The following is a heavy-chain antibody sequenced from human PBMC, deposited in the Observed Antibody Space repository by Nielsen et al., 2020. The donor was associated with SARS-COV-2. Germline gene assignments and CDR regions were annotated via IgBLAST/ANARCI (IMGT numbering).Heavy chain of an antibody. V-gene: IGHV4-61*01. Sequence: SETLSLTCTVSGGSVSSSSSYWTWIRQPPGKGLEWLGYIYNSGSTNYNPSLKSRATISVDMSKSQFALSLRSVTAADTAIYYCARDKVFSAPGSYGIDYQGMDVWGQGTTVTVSS. CDR1: GGSVSSSSSY. D-gene: IGHD3-10*01. CDR2: IYNSGST. CDR3: ARDKVFSAPGSYGIDYQGMDV. J-gene: IGHJ6*02.